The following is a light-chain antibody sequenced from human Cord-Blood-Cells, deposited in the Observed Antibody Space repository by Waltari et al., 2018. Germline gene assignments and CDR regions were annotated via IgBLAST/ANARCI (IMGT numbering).Light chain of an antibody. CDR2: GQN. V-gene: IGLV3-19*01. CDR3: NSRNSSGTRV. J-gene: IGLJ1*01. Sequence: SSELTQDPAVSLALGQPVRITCQGDSLRSIYASWYQQKPGQAPVLVIYGQNNRPSGIPDRFSGSKSGNTASLTITGAQAEDEADYYCNSRNSSGTRVFGTGTKVTVL. CDR1: SLRSIY.